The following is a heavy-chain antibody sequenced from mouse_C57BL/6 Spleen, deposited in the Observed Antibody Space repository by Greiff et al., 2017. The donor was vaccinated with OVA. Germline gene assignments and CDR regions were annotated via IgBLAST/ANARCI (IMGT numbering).Heavy chain of an antibody. D-gene: IGHD4-1*01. CDR2: ISSGSSTI. CDR3: ARLGPYYFDY. J-gene: IGHJ2*01. CDR1: GFTFSDYG. Sequence: EVKLMESGGGLVKPGGSLTLTCAASGFTFSDYGMHWVRQAPEKGLEWVAYISSGSSTIYYADTVKGRFTITRDNAKNTLFLQMTRLRSEDTAMYYCARLGPYYFDYWGQGTTLTVSS. V-gene: IGHV5-17*01.